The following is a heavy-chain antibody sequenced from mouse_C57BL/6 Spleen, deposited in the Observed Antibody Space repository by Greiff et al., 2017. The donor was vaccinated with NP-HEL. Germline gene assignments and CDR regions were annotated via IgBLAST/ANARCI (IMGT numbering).Heavy chain of an antibody. CDR3: ASDWDAGY. CDR2: ISSGGSYT. CDR1: GFTFSSYG. Sequence: EVQLVESGGDLVKPGGSLKLSCAASGFTFSSYGMSWVRQTPDKRLEWVATISSGGSYTYYPDSVKGRFTISRDNAKNTLYLQMSSLKSEDTAMYYCASDWDAGYWGQGTTLTVSS. J-gene: IGHJ2*01. D-gene: IGHD4-1*01. V-gene: IGHV5-6*01.